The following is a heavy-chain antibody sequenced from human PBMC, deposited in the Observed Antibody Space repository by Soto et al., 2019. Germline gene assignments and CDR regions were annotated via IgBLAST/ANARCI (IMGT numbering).Heavy chain of an antibody. CDR2: ISGRSSYI. J-gene: IGHJ5*02. V-gene: IGHV3-21*06. CDR3: ARGKQLGFDP. Sequence: EVQLVQSGGGLVKPGGSLRLSCTASGFTFVDYNMNWVRQAPGKGLEWVSSISGRSSYIHYADSVQGRFTISRDNAKNSVFLQMNGLRAEDTAVYYCARGKQLGFDPWGQGTVVTVSS. D-gene: IGHD6-6*01. CDR1: GFTFVDYN.